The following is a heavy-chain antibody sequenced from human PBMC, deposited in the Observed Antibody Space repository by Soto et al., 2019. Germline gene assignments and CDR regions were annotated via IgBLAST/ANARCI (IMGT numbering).Heavy chain of an antibody. D-gene: IGHD3-3*01. V-gene: IGHV1-24*01. CDR3: ATPRTGFWSGYYSFDY. CDR2: FDPEDGET. J-gene: IGHJ4*02. Sequence: ASVKVSCKVSGYTLTGLSMRWVRQAPGKGLEWMGGFDPEDGETIYAQKFQGRVTMTEDTSTDTAYMELSSLRSEDTAVYYCATPRTGFWSGYYSFDYWGQGTLVTVSS. CDR1: GYTLTGLS.